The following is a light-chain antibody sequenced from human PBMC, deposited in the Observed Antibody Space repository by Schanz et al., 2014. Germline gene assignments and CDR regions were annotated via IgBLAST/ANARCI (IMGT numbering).Light chain of an antibody. CDR1: QSVHRNY. V-gene: IGKV3-20*01. J-gene: IGKJ4*01. CDR2: GTS. CDR3: QQYGSSPLT. Sequence: PGERATLSCRASQSVHRNYLAWHQQQPGQAPRLLIYGTSIRATGIPDRFSGSGSGTDFTLTISRLEPEDFAVYYCQQYGSSPLTFGGGTKVEIK.